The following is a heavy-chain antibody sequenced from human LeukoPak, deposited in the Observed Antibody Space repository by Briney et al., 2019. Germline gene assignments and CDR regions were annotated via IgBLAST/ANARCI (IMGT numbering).Heavy chain of an antibody. CDR3: ARGRGSFYGSGILRGRQRYYYYMDV. V-gene: IGHV4-39*07. CDR2: IYYRGST. CDR1: GGSISSSSYY. J-gene: IGHJ6*03. Sequence: SETLSLTCTVSGGSISSSSYYWGWIRQPPGKGLELIGSIYYRGSTYYNPSLKSRVTISVDTSKNQFSLKLSSVTAADTAVYYCARGRGSFYGSGILRGRQRYYYYMDVWGKGTTVTVSS. D-gene: IGHD3-10*01.